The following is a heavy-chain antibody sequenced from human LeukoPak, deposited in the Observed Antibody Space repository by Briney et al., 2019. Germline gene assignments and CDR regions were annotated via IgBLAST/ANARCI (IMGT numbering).Heavy chain of an antibody. Sequence: SVKVSCKASGGTFSSYAISWVRQAPGQGLEWMGGIIPIFGTANCAQKFQGRVTITADESTSTAYMELSSLRSEDTAVYYCATTMVRGVITIPYFDYWGQGTLVTVSS. J-gene: IGHJ4*02. V-gene: IGHV1-69*01. CDR2: IIPIFGTA. D-gene: IGHD3-10*01. CDR3: ATTMVRGVITIPYFDY. CDR1: GGTFSSYA.